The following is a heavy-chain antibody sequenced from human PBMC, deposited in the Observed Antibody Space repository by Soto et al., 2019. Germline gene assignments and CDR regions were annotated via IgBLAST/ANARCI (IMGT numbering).Heavy chain of an antibody. Sequence: EVQLVESGGGLVQPGRSLRLSCAASGFTFDDYAMHWVRQAPGKGLEWVSGISWNSGSIGYADSVKGRFTISRDNAKNSMSLQMNSLRAEDTALYYCAKAPRCCSGGSGYGSWFDPWGQGTLVTVSS. V-gene: IGHV3-9*01. J-gene: IGHJ5*02. CDR2: ISWNSGSI. CDR3: AKAPRCCSGGSGYGSWFDP. CDR1: GFTFDDYA. D-gene: IGHD2-15*01.